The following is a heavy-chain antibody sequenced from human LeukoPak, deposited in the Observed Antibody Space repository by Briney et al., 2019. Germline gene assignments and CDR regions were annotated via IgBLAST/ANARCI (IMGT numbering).Heavy chain of an antibody. D-gene: IGHD6-6*01. V-gene: IGHV1-18*01. CDR2: ISAYNGNT. CDR3: AILMYEYSPRNLGAFDI. CDR1: GYTFTSYG. J-gene: IGHJ3*02. Sequence: ASVKVSCKASGYTFTSYGISWVREAPGQGLEWMGWISAYNGNTNYAQKLQGRVTMTTDTSTSTAYMELRSLRSDDTAVYYCAILMYEYSPRNLGAFDIWGQGTMVTVSS.